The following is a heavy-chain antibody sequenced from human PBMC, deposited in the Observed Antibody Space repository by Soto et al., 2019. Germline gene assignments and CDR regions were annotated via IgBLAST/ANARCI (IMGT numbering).Heavy chain of an antibody. D-gene: IGHD4-17*01. CDR2: IIPIFGTA. V-gene: IGHV1-69*06. Sequence: SVKVSCKASGGTFSSYAISWVRQAPGQGLEWMGGIIPIFGTANYAQKFQGRVTITADKSTSTAYMELSSLRSEDTAVYYCAGPSVGDYGSFDYWGQGTMVTVYS. CDR1: GGTFSSYA. CDR3: AGPSVGDYGSFDY. J-gene: IGHJ4*02.